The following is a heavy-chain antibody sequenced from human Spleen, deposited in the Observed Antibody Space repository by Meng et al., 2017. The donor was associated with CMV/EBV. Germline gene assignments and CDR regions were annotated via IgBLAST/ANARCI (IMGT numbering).Heavy chain of an antibody. D-gene: IGHD4/OR15-4a*01. J-gene: IGHJ6*02. Sequence: ESLKISCTVSGGSISSYYWSWIRQPPGKGLEWIGYIYYSGSTNYNPSLKSRVTISVDTSKNQFSLKLSSVTAADTAVYYCARAHYGGNLGGYYYGMDVWGQGTTVTVSS. V-gene: IGHV4-59*01. CDR2: IYYSGST. CDR1: GGSISSYY. CDR3: ARAHYGGNLGGYYYGMDV.